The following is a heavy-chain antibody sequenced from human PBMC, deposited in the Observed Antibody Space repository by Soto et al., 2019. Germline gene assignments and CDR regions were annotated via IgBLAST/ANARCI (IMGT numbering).Heavy chain of an antibody. Sequence: QVQLVESGGGVVQPGRSLRLSCAASGFTFSSYGMHWVRQAPGKGLEWVAVIWYDGSNKYYADSVKGRFTISRDNSKNTLYLQMSSRRAEDTAVYYCARDHYYDSSGCRGGYFDYWGQGTLVTVSS. CDR3: ARDHYYDSSGCRGGYFDY. D-gene: IGHD3-22*01. J-gene: IGHJ4*02. CDR2: IWYDGSNK. V-gene: IGHV3-33*01. CDR1: GFTFSSYG.